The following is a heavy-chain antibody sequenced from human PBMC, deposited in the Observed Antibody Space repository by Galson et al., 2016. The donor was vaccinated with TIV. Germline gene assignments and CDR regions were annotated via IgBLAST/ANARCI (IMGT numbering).Heavy chain of an antibody. V-gene: IGHV3-23*01. CDR2: ITGPLGTT. J-gene: IGHJ6*03. Sequence: SLRLSCAASGFLFGSHAMNWVRQAPGKGLEWVSSITGPLGTTYYADSVKGRFIVSRDNPKNTLYLQMNSLRAEDTAVYYCAKEAVTGYYFYYMDVWGKGTTVTVSS. CDR3: AKEAVTGYYFYYMDV. CDR1: GFLFGSHA. D-gene: IGHD2-21*02.